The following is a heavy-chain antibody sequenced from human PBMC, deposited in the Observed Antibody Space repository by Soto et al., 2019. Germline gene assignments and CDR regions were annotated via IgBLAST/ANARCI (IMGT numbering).Heavy chain of an antibody. CDR3: VRARATDSRPDY. V-gene: IGHV3-21*06. D-gene: IGHD3-22*01. CDR1: GFTFSLYS. Sequence: GGSLRLSCAASGFTFSLYSMIWVRRAPGKGLDWVSSISSSSTYIYYADSLKGRFTVSRDNAKNSLYLQMDSLRAEDTAMYYCVRARATDSRPDYWGQGTLVTVSS. CDR2: ISSSSTYI. J-gene: IGHJ4*02.